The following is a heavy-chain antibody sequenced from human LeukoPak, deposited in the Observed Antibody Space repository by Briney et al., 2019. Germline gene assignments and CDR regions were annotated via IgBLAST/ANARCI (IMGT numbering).Heavy chain of an antibody. CDR3: ARGHYGLDV. V-gene: IGHV3-11*01. CDR1: GFTFSDWY. CDR2: INPGGSSI. Sequence: PGGSLRLSCAASGFTFSDWYMSWIRQAPGKGPEWISYINPGGSSIYYADSLKGRFALSRDNAKNSVYLQLSSLRAEDTAVYYCARGHYGLDVWGQGTTVTVSS. J-gene: IGHJ6*02.